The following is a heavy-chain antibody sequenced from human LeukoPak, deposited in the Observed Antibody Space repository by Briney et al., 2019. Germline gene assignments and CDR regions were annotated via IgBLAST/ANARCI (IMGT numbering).Heavy chain of an antibody. J-gene: IGHJ4*02. D-gene: IGHD3-22*01. V-gene: IGHV3-21*01. CDR2: ISSSSSYI. CDR3: ARDPDRGGYSMFDY. CDR1: GFTFSSYS. Sequence: GGSLRLSCAASGFTFSSYSMNWVRQAPGKGLEWVSSISSSSSYIYYAHSVKGRFTISRDNAKNSLYLQMISLRAEDTAVYYCARDPDRGGYSMFDYWGQGTLVTVSS.